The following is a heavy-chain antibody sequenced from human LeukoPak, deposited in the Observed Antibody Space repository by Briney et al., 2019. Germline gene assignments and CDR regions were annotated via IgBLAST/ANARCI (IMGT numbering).Heavy chain of an antibody. J-gene: IGHJ4*02. Sequence: PGGSLRLSCEASGFSFSSYWMSWVRQAPGKGLEWVATIKQYGSEKYYVDSVKGRFTISRDNAKKSLFLQMDSLRGEDTAVYYCARAAEISALDNWGQGTLVTVSS. CDR1: GFSFSSYW. CDR2: IKQYGSEK. D-gene: IGHD6-13*01. V-gene: IGHV3-7*05. CDR3: ARAAEISALDN.